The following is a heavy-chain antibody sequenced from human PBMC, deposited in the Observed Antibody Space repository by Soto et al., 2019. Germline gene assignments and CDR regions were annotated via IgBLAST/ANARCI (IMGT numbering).Heavy chain of an antibody. J-gene: IGHJ5*02. CDR3: ARSSGGVFGIIIEGSNRLAP. V-gene: IGHV1-46*01. CDR1: AYTFTGYY. Sequence: ASVKVSGNAPAYTFTGYYIYWVRLAPGHALEWMGIINPHGGSTRLAQTFQSRITMTTDTSTSTVYMQLRSLRSEDTAVYYCARSSGGVFGIIIEGSNRLAPWGQAALVTVTS. D-gene: IGHD3-16*02. CDR2: INPHGGST.